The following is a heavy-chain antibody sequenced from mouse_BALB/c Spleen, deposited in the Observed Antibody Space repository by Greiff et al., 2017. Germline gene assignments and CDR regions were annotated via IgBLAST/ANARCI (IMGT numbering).Heavy chain of an antibody. D-gene: IGHD1-1*01. CDR3: NERTCGSSGFDY. V-gene: IGHV14-4*02. CDR2: IDPENGDT. J-gene: IGHJ2*01. CDR1: GFNIKDYH. Sequence: EVQLQQSGAELVRSGASVKLSCTASGFNIKDYHMHWVKQRPEQGLEWIGWIDPENGDTEYAPKFQGKATMTADTSSNTAYLQLSSLTSEDTAVYCCNERTCGSSGFDYWGQGTTVTVSS.